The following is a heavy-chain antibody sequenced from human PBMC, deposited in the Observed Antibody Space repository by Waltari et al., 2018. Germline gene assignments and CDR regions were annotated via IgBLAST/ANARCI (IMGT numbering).Heavy chain of an antibody. J-gene: IGHJ4*02. V-gene: IGHV4-34*01. CDR3: ARVGGAANS. CDR1: IGSFSDYY. CDR2: INHNGNT. Sequence: QVQLQQWGAGLLKPSETLSLTCAVYIGSFSDYYWTWIRQPPGKGLEWIGEINHNGNTNYSPSLKSRVTISVDTSKNQFSLNLISVTAADTAVYYCARVGGAANSWGQGTLVTGSS. D-gene: IGHD1-26*01.